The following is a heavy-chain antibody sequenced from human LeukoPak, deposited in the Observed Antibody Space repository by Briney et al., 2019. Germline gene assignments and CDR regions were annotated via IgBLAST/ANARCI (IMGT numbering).Heavy chain of an antibody. Sequence: SQTLSLTCTVSGGSISSGSYYWSWIRQPPGKGLEWIGEINHSGSTNYNPSLKSRVTISVDTSKNQFSLKLSSVTAADTAVYYCARRRAAYYYGSGSYYPNDYWGQGTLVTVSS. D-gene: IGHD3-10*01. CDR3: ARRRAAYYYGSGSYYPNDY. CDR1: GGSISSGSYY. J-gene: IGHJ4*02. V-gene: IGHV4-39*07. CDR2: INHSGST.